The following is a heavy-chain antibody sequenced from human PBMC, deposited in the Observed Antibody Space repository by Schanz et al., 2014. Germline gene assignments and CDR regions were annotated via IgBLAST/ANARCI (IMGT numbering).Heavy chain of an antibody. J-gene: IGHJ4*02. CDR3: ARDYCDSSGYYYCDY. D-gene: IGHD3-22*01. Sequence: QVQLVQSGAEVKKPGASVKVSCKASGYTFSDYYIHWVRQAPGQGLEWMGWINPNTGGTNFAQKFQGWVTVTRDTSISIVYMELSRVTYEDTAMYYCARDYCDSSGYYYCDYWGQGTLVTVSS. CDR2: INPNTGGT. V-gene: IGHV1-2*04. CDR1: GYTFSDYY.